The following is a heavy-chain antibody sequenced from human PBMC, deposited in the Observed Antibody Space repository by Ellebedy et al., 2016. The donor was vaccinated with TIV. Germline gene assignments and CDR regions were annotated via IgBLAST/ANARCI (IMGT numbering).Heavy chain of an antibody. V-gene: IGHV1-18*04. D-gene: IGHD3-16*01. CDR3: ARIGGGVSGTSFDV. Sequence: AASVKVSCKASGYTFTNYGISWVRQAPGQGLEWMGWISGYNGNTYSAQKFQGRVTMTTDTSTSTTYMELRGLRSDDTALYYCARIGGGVSGTSFDVWGQGTIVTVSS. J-gene: IGHJ3*01. CDR2: ISGYNGNT. CDR1: GYTFTNYG.